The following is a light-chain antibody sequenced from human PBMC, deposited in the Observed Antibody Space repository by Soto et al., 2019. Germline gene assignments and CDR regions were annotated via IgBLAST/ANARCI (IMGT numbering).Light chain of an antibody. CDR2: NVY. J-gene: IGLJ1*01. CDR1: SSDVGAYNF. Sequence: QSALTEPSSVSGSPGQSITISCTGTSSDVGAYNFVSWHQQHPGKAPKLMIYNVYDRPSGISYRFSGSKSGNTASPTISGLQGEDEADYYCSAYTVSRTYVFRTGTKVTVL. V-gene: IGLV2-14*03. CDR3: SAYTVSRTYV.